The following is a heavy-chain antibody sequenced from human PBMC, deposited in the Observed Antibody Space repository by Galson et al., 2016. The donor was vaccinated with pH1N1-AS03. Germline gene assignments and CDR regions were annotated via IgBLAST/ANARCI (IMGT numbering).Heavy chain of an antibody. J-gene: IGHJ5*02. Sequence: SVKVSCKASRYTFTTYDINWVRQAPGQGLEWTGWMNPDSGNTGYAPSFQGRVTITRDTSISTAYMELSSLRSEDTAVYYCARGVVDCSGPACSGTLRFDPWGQGTLVTVSS. CDR3: ARGVVDCSGPACSGTLRFDP. CDR1: RYTFTTYD. CDR2: MNPDSGNT. V-gene: IGHV1-8*03. D-gene: IGHD2-15*01.